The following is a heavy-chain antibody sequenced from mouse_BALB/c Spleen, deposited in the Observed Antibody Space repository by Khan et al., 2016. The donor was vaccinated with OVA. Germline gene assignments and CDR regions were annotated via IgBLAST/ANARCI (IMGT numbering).Heavy chain of an antibody. CDR1: GYTFTSYW. V-gene: IGHV1S41*01. CDR3: ARYYGSSYYFDY. J-gene: IGHJ2*01. Sequence: DLVKPGASVKLSCKASGYTFTSYWINWIKQRPGQGLEWIGRIAPGSGSTYYNEMFKGKATLTVDTSSGTAYIQLSSLSSEDSAVYFCARYYGSSYYFDYWGQGTTLTVS. D-gene: IGHD1-1*01. CDR2: IAPGSGST.